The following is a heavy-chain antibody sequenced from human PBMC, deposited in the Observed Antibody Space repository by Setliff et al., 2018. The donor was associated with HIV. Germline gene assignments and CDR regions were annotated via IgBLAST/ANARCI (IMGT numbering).Heavy chain of an antibody. D-gene: IGHD6-19*01. CDR1: GFALTSNY. CDR2: IYEGGLT. Sequence: GGSLRLSCVASGFALTSNYISWVRQAPGKGLEWVSVIYEGGLTYYADSVEGRFTISRDNAKNTLYLQMNSLRGEDTAVYYCARHSDWYGNDAFDIWGQGTRVTVSS. J-gene: IGHJ3*02. V-gene: IGHV3-66*04. CDR3: ARHSDWYGNDAFDI.